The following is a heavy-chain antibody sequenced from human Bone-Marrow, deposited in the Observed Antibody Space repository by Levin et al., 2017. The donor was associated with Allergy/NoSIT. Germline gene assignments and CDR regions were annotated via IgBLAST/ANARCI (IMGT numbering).Heavy chain of an antibody. D-gene: IGHD4-17*01. CDR1: GFTFSDYT. CDR3: ARERPWVSVSVDY. Sequence: LSLTCAASGFTFSDYTMNWVRQAPGKGLEWVSSISSVSNSIYYADPVKGRFTISRDNAKNSLYMQMNSLRADDTAVYYCARERPWVSVSVDYWGLGTLVTVSS. J-gene: IGHJ4*02. CDR2: ISSVSNSI. V-gene: IGHV3-21*01.